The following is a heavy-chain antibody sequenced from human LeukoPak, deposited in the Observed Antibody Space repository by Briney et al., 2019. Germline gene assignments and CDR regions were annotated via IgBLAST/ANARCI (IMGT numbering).Heavy chain of an antibody. CDR1: GVTFSYHW. Sequence: GGSLRLSCAASGVTFSYHWMTWVRQAPGKGLEWVANIKNDGTVKNYADSVKGRFTISRDNAKNSLYLQMNSLRLEDTALYYCARDPVSGAPDYFDYWGQGTLVTVSS. CDR3: ARDPVSGAPDYFDY. J-gene: IGHJ4*02. V-gene: IGHV3-7*01. D-gene: IGHD4-17*01. CDR2: IKNDGTVK.